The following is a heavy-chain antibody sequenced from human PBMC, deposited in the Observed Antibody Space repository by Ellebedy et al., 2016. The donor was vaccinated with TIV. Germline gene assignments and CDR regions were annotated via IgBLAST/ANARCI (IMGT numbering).Heavy chain of an antibody. CDR2: IYYSGST. J-gene: IGHJ3*02. V-gene: IGHV4-39*07. D-gene: IGHD3-3*01. Sequence: MPSETLSLTCTVSGGSISSSSYYWGWIRQPPGKGLEWIGSIYYSGSTYYNPSLKSRVTISVDTSKNQFSLKLSSVTAADTAVYYCARREWLLAFDIWGQGTMVTVSS. CDR3: ARREWLLAFDI. CDR1: GGSISSSSYY.